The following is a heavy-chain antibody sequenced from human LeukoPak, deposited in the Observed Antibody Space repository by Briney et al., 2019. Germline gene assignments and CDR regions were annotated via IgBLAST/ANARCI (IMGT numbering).Heavy chain of an antibody. CDR3: ARAYSSSPYYFDY. CDR2: IYDSGAT. Sequence: PGGSLRLSCAASGFTVSTNYMGWVRQAPGKGLEWVSVIYDSGATYYADSVKGRLTISRDISKNTLYLQMNSLRAEDTAVYYCARAYSSSPYYFDYWGQGTLVTVSS. V-gene: IGHV3-53*01. J-gene: IGHJ4*02. CDR1: GFTVSTNY. D-gene: IGHD6-6*01.